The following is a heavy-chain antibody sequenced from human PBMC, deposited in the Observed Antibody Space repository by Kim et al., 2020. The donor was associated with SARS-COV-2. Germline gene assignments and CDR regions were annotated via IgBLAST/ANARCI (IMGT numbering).Heavy chain of an antibody. CDR2: INHSGST. D-gene: IGHD3-10*01. CDR3: ARCPHYHGSGSYWFDP. V-gene: IGHV4-34*01. CDR1: GGSFSGYY. J-gene: IGHJ5*02. Sequence: SETLSLTCAVYGGSFSGYYWSWIRQPPGKGLEWIGEINHSGSTNYNPSLKSRVTISVDTSKNQFSLKLSSVTAADTAVYYCARCPHYHGSGSYWFDPWGQGTLVTVSS.